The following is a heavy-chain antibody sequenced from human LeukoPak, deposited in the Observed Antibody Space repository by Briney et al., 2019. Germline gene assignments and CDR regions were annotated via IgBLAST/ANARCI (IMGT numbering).Heavy chain of an antibody. J-gene: IGHJ5*02. D-gene: IGHD5-12*01. CDR3: ARSYSAVATSWFDP. CDR1: GFTFSNYW. Sequence: GGSLRLSCAASGFTFSNYWMHWVRQAPGKGLVRVSRINSDGINTSYADSVKGRFTISRDNAKNTLNLQMNSLRAEDTAVYYCARSYSAVATSWFDPWGQGTLVTVSS. V-gene: IGHV3-74*01. CDR2: INSDGINT.